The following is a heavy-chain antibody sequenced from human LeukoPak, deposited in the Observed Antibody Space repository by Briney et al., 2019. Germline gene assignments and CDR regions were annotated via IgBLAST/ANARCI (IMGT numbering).Heavy chain of an antibody. D-gene: IGHD2-2*01. CDR3: ARVKGSSTFDY. V-gene: IGHV3-30-3*01. CDR1: GFTFSSYT. J-gene: IGHJ4*02. CDR2: ISYDGSNK. Sequence: GGSLRLSCAASGFTFSSYTMHWVRQAPGKGLEWVAVISYDGSNKYYADSVKGRFTISRDNSKNTLYLQMNSLRAEDTAVYYCARVKGSSTFDYWGQGTLVTVSS.